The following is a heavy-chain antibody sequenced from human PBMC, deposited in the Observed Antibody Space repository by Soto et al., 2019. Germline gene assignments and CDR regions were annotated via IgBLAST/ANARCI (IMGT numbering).Heavy chain of an antibody. Sequence: EVQLVESGGGLVQPGESLRLSCAASGFTVSSYYMSWVRQAPGKGLEWVSVIYSAGSADFADSVKGRFTISRDNSKNTLYLQMSSLRAEDTAVYYCARVPSSSYHYFDYWGQGTLVTVSS. CDR3: ARVPSSSYHYFDY. CDR1: GFTVSSYY. CDR2: IYSAGSA. D-gene: IGHD6-13*01. V-gene: IGHV3-66*01. J-gene: IGHJ4*02.